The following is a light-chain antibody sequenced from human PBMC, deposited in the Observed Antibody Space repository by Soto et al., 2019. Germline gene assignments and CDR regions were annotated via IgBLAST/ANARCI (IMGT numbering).Light chain of an antibody. Sequence: DIVMTQSPDSLAVSLGERATINCKSSQSVLYSSNNKNYLAWYQQKPGQPPKLLIYWASTRESGVPDRFSGSGYRKDFTLTISSLQAEDVAVYYCQQYSSTPPLTFGPGTKVDIK. V-gene: IGKV4-1*01. J-gene: IGKJ3*01. CDR2: WAS. CDR1: QSVLYSSNNKNY. CDR3: QQYSSTPPLT.